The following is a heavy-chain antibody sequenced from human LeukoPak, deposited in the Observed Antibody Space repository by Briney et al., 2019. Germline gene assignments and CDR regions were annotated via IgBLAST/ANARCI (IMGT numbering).Heavy chain of an antibody. CDR3: ARGLGEDCSGGSCYAAFDY. V-gene: IGHV3-21*01. CDR1: GFTFSSYS. J-gene: IGHJ4*02. Sequence: GGSLRLSCAASGFTFSSYSMNWVCQAPGEGLEWVSSICSSSIYIYYADSVKRRFTTPRDNAKTSLYLQMNSLIAEDTAVYYCARGLGEDCSGGSCYAAFDYWGQGTLVTVSS. CDR2: ICSSSIYI. D-gene: IGHD2-15*01.